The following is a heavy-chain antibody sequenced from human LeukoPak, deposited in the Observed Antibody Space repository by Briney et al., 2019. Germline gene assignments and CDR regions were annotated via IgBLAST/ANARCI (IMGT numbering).Heavy chain of an antibody. CDR1: GFTFSTYA. Sequence: HLGDSLRLSCAASGFTFSTYAVHWVRQAPGKGLEWVAVISYDGSNKYYTDSVKGRFTIPRDNSKNTLYLQMNSLRADDTAVYYCARTKYYDSRGHPPGGFDYWGQGTLVTVSS. D-gene: IGHD3-22*01. CDR3: ARTKYYDSRGHPPGGFDY. J-gene: IGHJ4*02. CDR2: ISYDGSNK. V-gene: IGHV3-30-3*01.